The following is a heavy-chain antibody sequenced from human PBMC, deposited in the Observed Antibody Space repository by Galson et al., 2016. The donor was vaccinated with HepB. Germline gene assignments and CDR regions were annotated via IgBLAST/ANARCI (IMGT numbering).Heavy chain of an antibody. CDR1: GFTFDDYG. D-gene: IGHD2-8*01. Sequence: SLRLSCAASGFTFDDYGMTWVRQAPGKGLEWVSAINWSGGSTYYGDAVKGRFSNSRDNAKNSPYLQMNSLRTGDTALYYCARGDNGYFDKWGQGTPVTVSS. J-gene: IGHJ4*02. CDR2: INWSGGST. CDR3: ARGDNGYFDK. V-gene: IGHV3-20*04.